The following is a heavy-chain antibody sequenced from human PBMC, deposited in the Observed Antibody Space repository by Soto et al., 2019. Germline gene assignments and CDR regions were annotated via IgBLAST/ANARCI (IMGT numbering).Heavy chain of an antibody. V-gene: IGHV3-48*01. CDR3: AREASTAVAFDV. Sequence: PGGSLRLSCAASGFTFSFYGMNWVRQAPGKGLERVSYISSSGSSLYYADSVKGRFTISRDNAKNSLFLQMNSLRAEDTAVYYCAREASTAVAFDVWGQGTMVTV. CDR2: ISSSGSSL. J-gene: IGHJ3*01. CDR1: GFTFSFYG.